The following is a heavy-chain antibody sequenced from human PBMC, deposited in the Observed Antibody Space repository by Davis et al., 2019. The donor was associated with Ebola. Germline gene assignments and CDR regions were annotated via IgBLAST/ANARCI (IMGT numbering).Heavy chain of an antibody. CDR3: ARKTFWKGLDY. CDR2: ISYDGSNK. V-gene: IGHV3-30-3*01. D-gene: IGHD1-1*01. CDR1: GFTFSSYA. Sequence: PGGSLRLSCAASGFTFSSYAMHWVRQAPGKGLEWVAVISYDGSNKYYADSVKGRFTISRDNSKNTLYLQMNSLRAEDTAVYYCARKTFWKGLDYWGQGTLVTVSS. J-gene: IGHJ4*02.